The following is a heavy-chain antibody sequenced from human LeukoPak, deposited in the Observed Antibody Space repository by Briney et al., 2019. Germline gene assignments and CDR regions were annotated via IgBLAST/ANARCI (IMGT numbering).Heavy chain of an antibody. CDR1: GNTLRELP. D-gene: IGHD2/OR15-2a*01. J-gene: IGHJ4*02. V-gene: IGHV1-24*01. CDR2: FDPENAEI. Sequence: ASVNVSCKLSGNTLRELPIQWVRQAGGKGLEWMAGFDPENAEIVYAQKFQGRVTMTEDSSTNTAYLELTSLTSDDTAVYYCARDSTGGSYFPLDFWGQGTLVTVSS. CDR3: ARDSTGGSYFPLDF.